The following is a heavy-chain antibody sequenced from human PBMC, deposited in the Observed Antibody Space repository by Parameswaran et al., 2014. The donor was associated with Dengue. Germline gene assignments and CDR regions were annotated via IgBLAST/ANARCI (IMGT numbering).Heavy chain of an antibody. CDR2: INHSGST. CDR3: ARGRVSSGRGDFDY. Sequence: ASETLSLTCAVYGGSFSGYYWSWIRQPPGKGLEWIGEINHSGSTNYNPSLKSRVTISVDTSKNQFSLKLSSVTAADTAVYYCARGRVSSGRGDFDYWGPGNPSHRLL. CDR1: GGSFSGYY. V-gene: IGHV4-34*01. J-gene: IGHJ4*02. D-gene: IGHD6-19*01.